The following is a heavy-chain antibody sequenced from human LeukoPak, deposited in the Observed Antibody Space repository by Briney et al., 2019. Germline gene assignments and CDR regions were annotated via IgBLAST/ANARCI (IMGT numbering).Heavy chain of an antibody. CDR3: ARIRGGNNYHFDY. J-gene: IGHJ4*02. D-gene: IGHD1-26*01. Sequence: ASVKVSCKASGYTFTDYYIHWVRHAPGQGLEWMGWINPYSGATNYAQKFQGRVTMTRDTSISTAYMDLSRLTSDDTAVYYCARIRGGNNYHFDYWGQGTLVTVSS. V-gene: IGHV1-2*02. CDR2: INPYSGAT. CDR1: GYTFTDYY.